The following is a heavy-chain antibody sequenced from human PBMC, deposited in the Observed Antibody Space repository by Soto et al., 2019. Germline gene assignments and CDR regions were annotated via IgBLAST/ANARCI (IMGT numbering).Heavy chain of an antibody. CDR3: ARLVAAGITYYFDS. D-gene: IGHD2-21*01. CDR2: IYWDDDK. V-gene: IGHV2-5*02. CDR1: AFSLSTSGVG. Sequence: QITLKESGPTLVKPTQTLTLTCTFSAFSLSTSGVGVGWIRQPPGKALEWLTFIYWDDDKRYSPSLQSRRTISKDTSKNQLVLTMTNMAPVDTATYYCARLVAAGITYYFDSWGQGTLVTVSS. J-gene: IGHJ4*02.